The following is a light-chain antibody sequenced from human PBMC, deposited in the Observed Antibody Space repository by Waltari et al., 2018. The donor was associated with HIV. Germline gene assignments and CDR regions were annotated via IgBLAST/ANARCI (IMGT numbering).Light chain of an antibody. V-gene: IGLV2-14*03. Sequence: QSALYQPASVSGSHGHSLTFSCTGTRSAFGGYVYVSWYQQHPGKAPKLMSFDVSNRPSGVCNRFSGSKSGNTASLTISGLQAEDESDYYCSSYTSSSALDVVFGGGTKLTVL. CDR2: DVS. J-gene: IGLJ2*01. CDR1: RSAFGGYVY. CDR3: SSYTSSSALDVV.